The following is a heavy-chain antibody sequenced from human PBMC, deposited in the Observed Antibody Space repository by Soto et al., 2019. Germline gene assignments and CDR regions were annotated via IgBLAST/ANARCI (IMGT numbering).Heavy chain of an antibody. Sequence: PGGSLRLSCAASGLTFSSYWMIWVRQAPGKGLEWVANIKRDGSEKYYVDSVKGRFTISRDNAKNSLYLQMNSLRAEDTAVYYCARDRYCTNGVCYSYYYYGMDVWGQGTTVTVSS. V-gene: IGHV3-7*01. CDR1: GLTFSSYW. CDR2: IKRDGSEK. J-gene: IGHJ6*02. CDR3: ARDRYCTNGVCYSYYYYGMDV. D-gene: IGHD2-8*01.